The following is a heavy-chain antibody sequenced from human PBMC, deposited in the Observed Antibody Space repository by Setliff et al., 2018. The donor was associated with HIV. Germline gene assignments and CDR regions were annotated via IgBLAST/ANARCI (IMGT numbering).Heavy chain of an antibody. CDR2: IYTSGST. D-gene: IGHD1-1*01. CDR3: ARGGYPHGSHHY. CDR1: GGSISSYY. V-gene: IGHV4-4*08. Sequence: SETLSLTCTVSGGSISSYYWSWTRQPPGKGLECIGYIYTSGSTYYNPSLKSRVTISVDTSKNQFSLKLSSVTAADTAVYYCARGGYPHGSHHYWGQGTLVTVSS. J-gene: IGHJ4*02.